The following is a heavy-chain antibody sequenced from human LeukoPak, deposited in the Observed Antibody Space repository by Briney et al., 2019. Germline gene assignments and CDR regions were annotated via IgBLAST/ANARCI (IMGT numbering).Heavy chain of an antibody. CDR2: INHSGST. CDR3: ASLQLWSHY. CDR1: GGSFSGYY. D-gene: IGHD5-18*01. J-gene: IGHJ4*02. V-gene: IGHV4-34*01. Sequence: PSETLSLTCAVYGGSFSGYYWGWIRQPPGKGLEWIGEINHSGSTNYNPSLKSRVTISVDTSKNQFSLKLSSVTAADTAVYYCASLQLWSHYWGQGTLVTVSS.